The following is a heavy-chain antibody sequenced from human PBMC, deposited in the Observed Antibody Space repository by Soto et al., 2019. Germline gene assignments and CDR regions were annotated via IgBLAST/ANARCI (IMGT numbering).Heavy chain of an antibody. Sequence: GGSLRLSCAASGFTFSSYGMHGVRQAPGKGLEWVAVISYDGSNKYYADSVKGRFTISRDNSKNTLYLQMNSLRAEDTAVYYCAKDGGYSYALDYSGQGTLVTSPQ. D-gene: IGHD5-18*01. CDR2: ISYDGSNK. CDR3: AKDGGYSYALDY. J-gene: IGHJ4*02. CDR1: GFTFSSYG. V-gene: IGHV3-30*18.